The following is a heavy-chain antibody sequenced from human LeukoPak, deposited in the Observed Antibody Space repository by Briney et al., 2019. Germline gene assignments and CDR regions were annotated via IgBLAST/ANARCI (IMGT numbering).Heavy chain of an antibody. V-gene: IGHV3-23*01. Sequence: GGSLRLSCAASGFTFSGYAMSWVRQAPGQGLEWVSTISGFGGSTYYADSVKGRFTISRDNSKNTLYLQMNSLRAEDTAVYYCAKTSYSSGWPLDYWGQGTLVTVS. CDR3: AKTSYSSGWPLDY. CDR1: GFTFSGYA. J-gene: IGHJ4*02. D-gene: IGHD6-19*01. CDR2: ISGFGGST.